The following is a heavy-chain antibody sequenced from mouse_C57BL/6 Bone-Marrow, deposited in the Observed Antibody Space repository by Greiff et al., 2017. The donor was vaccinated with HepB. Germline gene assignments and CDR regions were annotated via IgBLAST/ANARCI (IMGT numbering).Heavy chain of an antibody. CDR3: TKKEYDGSSRFDY. V-gene: IGHV1-5*01. D-gene: IGHD1-1*01. CDR2: IYPGNSDT. Sequence: DVQLQESGTVLARPGASVKMSCKTSGYTFTSYWMHWVKQRPGQGLEWIGAIYPGNSDTSYNQKFKGKAKLTAVTSASTAYMELSSLTKEDSAVYYCTKKEYDGSSRFDYWGQGTTLTVSS. J-gene: IGHJ2*01. CDR1: GYTFTSYW.